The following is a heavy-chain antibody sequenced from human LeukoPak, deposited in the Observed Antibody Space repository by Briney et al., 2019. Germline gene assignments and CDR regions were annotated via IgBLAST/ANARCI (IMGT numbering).Heavy chain of an antibody. V-gene: IGHV4-59*02. CDR3: ARGHSNCSPTSCYFPSDY. Sequence: SETLSLTCTVSGASVSSYYWSWIRQPPGKGREWIGYIYNSGRTYYNPSLKSRVTISVDTSKNHYSLRRNSVTAADTAGYYCARGHSNCSPTSCYFPSDYWGQGTLVTVSS. D-gene: IGHD2-2*01. CDR2: IYNSGRT. J-gene: IGHJ4*02. CDR1: GASVSSYY.